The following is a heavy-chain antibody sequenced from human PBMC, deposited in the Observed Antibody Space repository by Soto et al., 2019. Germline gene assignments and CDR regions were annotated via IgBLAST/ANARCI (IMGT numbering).Heavy chain of an antibody. J-gene: IGHJ4*02. V-gene: IGHV3-30-3*01. CDR2: ISYDGSNK. CDR1: GFTFSSYA. D-gene: IGHD1-20*01. CDR3: ARGGGKITPRTRLDY. Sequence: GESLKISCAASGFTFSSYAMHWVRQAPGKGLEWVAVISYDGSNKYYADSVKGRFTISRDNSKNTLYLQMNSLRAEDTAVYYCARGGGKITPRTRLDYWGQGTLVTVSS.